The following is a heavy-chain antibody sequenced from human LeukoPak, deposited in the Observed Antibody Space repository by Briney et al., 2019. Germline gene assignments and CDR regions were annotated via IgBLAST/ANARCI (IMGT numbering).Heavy chain of an antibody. V-gene: IGHV3-23*01. D-gene: IGHD1-26*01. CDR3: AKGFYHVGATTVYDY. Sequence: QTGGSLRLSCAASGFSFTTYSMNWVRQAPGKGLEWVSAISGSGGSTYYADSVKGRFTISRDNSKNTLYLQMNSLRAEDTAVYYCAKGFYHVGATTVYDYWGQGTLVTVSS. CDR2: ISGSGGST. J-gene: IGHJ4*02. CDR1: GFSFTTYS.